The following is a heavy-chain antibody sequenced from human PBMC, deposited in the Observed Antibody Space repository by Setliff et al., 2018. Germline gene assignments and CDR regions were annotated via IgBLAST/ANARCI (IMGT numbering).Heavy chain of an antibody. V-gene: IGHV4-39*07. CDR2: IYYSGST. D-gene: IGHD6-13*01. CDR1: GGSISSSSYY. Sequence: ETLSLTCTVSGGSISSSSYYWGWIRQPPGKGLEWIGIIYYSGSTYYNPSLRSRVTISVDTSKNQFSLKLSSVTAADTAVYYCARQQQLVIGSTAYYYYGMDVWGQGTTVTVSS. J-gene: IGHJ6*02. CDR3: ARQQQLVIGSTAYYYYGMDV.